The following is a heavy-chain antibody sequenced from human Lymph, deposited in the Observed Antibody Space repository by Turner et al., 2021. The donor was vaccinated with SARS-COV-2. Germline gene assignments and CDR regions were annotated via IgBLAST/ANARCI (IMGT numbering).Heavy chain of an antibody. CDR2: ISYDGSDK. V-gene: IGHV3-30-3*01. J-gene: IGHJ4*02. D-gene: IGHD3-10*01. Sequence: QVQLVESGGGVVQPGRSLRLTCAASPFSFSSYAIYWVRQAPGKGLEWVAVISYDGSDKYYADSVKGRFTILRDNSKNTLHLQMNSLRAEDTAVYYCARGDYYGSGSYPGKTFDYWGQVTLVTVSS. CDR3: ARGDYYGSGSYPGKTFDY. CDR1: PFSFSSYA.